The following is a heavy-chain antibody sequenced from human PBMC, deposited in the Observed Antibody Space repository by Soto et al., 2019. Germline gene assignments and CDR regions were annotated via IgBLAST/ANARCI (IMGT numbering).Heavy chain of an antibody. Sequence: SETLSLTCTVSNGSISSSNWWSWVRQSPGKGLEWIGEVAQNGYIGSIPSLKSRLTILLDKPTNRFSLRLTSVTAADTAVYYCARNRLDGYDFDSWGQGILVTAPQ. D-gene: IGHD5-12*01. CDR1: NGSISSSNW. V-gene: IGHV4-4*02. CDR2: VAQNGYI. J-gene: IGHJ4*02. CDR3: ARNRLDGYDFDS.